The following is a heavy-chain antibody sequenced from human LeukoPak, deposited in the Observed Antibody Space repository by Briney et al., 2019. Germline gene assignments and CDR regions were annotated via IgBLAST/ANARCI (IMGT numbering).Heavy chain of an antibody. CDR2: INHSGST. CDR1: GGSISSGGYY. V-gene: IGHV4-34*01. D-gene: IGHD3-16*02. Sequence: SETLSLTCAVSGGSISSGGYYWSWIRQPPGKGLEWIGEINHSGSTNYNPSLKSRVTISVDTSKNQFSLKLSSVTAADTAVYYCARGRVMITFGGVIVHLPFDYWGQGTLVTVSS. CDR3: ARGRVMITFGGVIVHLPFDY. J-gene: IGHJ4*02.